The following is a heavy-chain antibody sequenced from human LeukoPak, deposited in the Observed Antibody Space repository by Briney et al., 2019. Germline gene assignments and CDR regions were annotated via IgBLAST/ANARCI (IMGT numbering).Heavy chain of an antibody. CDR3: ARTISYFDY. Sequence: GGSLRLSCAASGFTFSSYSMNWVRQAPGKGLEWVSSISSSSSYIYYADSVKGRFTISRDNAKNTVFLQMSSLTVEDTAVYYCARTISYFDYWGRGTLVTVSS. CDR1: GFTFSSYS. V-gene: IGHV3-21*01. CDR2: ISSSSSYI. D-gene: IGHD5-24*01. J-gene: IGHJ4*02.